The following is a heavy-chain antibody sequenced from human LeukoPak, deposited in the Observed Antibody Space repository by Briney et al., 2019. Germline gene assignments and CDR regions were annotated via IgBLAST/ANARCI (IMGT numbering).Heavy chain of an antibody. CDR2: ISSSGSTI. V-gene: IGHV3-11*01. Sequence: GGSLRLSCTASGFTFSDYYMSWIRQAPGKGLEWVSYISSSGSTIYYADSVKGRFTISRDNAKNSLYLQMNSLRAEDTAVYYCARVYSSSWYLPNYWGQGTLVTVSS. CDR1: GFTFSDYY. J-gene: IGHJ4*02. CDR3: ARVYSSSWYLPNY. D-gene: IGHD6-13*01.